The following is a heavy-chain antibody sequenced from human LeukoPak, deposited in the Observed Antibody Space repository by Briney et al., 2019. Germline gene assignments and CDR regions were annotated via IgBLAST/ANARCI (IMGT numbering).Heavy chain of an antibody. Sequence: GGSLRLSCAASGFTFSSYSVNWVRQAPGKGLEWVLSISSSSSYIYYADSVKGRFTISRDNAKNSLYLQMNSLRAEDTAVYYCARVPGYCSGGSCYFYYFDYWGQGTLVTVSS. CDR2: ISSSSSYI. V-gene: IGHV3-21*01. CDR1: GFTFSSYS. CDR3: ARVPGYCSGGSCYFYYFDY. D-gene: IGHD2-15*01. J-gene: IGHJ4*02.